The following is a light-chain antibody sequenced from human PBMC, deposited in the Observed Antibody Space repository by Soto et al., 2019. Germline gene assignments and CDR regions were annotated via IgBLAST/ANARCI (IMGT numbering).Light chain of an antibody. Sequence: DIQVTQSPSTLSASVGDRVTITCRASQNIIRWLAWYQQKPGKARRRLIYDASSLESGVRSRFSGSGSGTEFPLTISSLPPDDFATYCCERYNTSSGTFGGGTKGDIK. CDR3: ERYNTSSGT. CDR1: QNIIRW. CDR2: DAS. V-gene: IGKV1-5*01. J-gene: IGKJ4*01.